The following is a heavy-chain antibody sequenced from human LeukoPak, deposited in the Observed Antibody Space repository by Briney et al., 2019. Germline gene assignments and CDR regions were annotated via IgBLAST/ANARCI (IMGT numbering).Heavy chain of an antibody. CDR2: INPNSGGT. J-gene: IGHJ6*03. V-gene: IGHV1-2*02. CDR1: GYTFTGYY. CDR3: ARDSSGNTYYYYYYMDV. Sequence: ASVKVSCKASGYTFTGYYMHWVRQAPGQGLEWMGWINPNSGGTNYAQKFQGRVTMTRDTSISTACMELSRLRSDDTAVYYCARDSSGNTYYYYYYMDVWGKGTTVTVSS. D-gene: IGHD6-6*01.